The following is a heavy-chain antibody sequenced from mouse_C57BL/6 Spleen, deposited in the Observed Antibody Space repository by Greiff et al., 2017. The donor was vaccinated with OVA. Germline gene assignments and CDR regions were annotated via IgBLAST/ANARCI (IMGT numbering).Heavy chain of an antibody. CDR3: ARDTTVYFDY. J-gene: IGHJ2*01. D-gene: IGHD1-1*01. V-gene: IGHV1-82*01. CDR2: IYPGDGDT. Sequence: VQLQQSGPELVKPGASVKISCKASGYAFSSSWMNWVKQRPGKGLEWIGRIYPGDGDTNYNGKFKGKATLTADKSSSTAYMQLSSLTSEDPAVYFCARDTTVYFDYWGQGTTLTVSS. CDR1: GYAFSSSW.